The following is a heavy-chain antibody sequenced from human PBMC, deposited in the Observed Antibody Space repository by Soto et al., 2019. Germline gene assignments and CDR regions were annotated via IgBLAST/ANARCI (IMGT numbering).Heavy chain of an antibody. J-gene: IGHJ6*02. CDR3: ARDRLRYNWNDFPYYYYGMDV. Sequence: QVQLVESGGGVVQPGRSLRLSCAASGFTFSSYAMHWVHQAPGNGLEWVAVISYDGSNKYYADSVKGRFTISRDNSKNTLYLQMNSLRTEDTAVYYCARDRLRYNWNDFPYYYYGMDVWGQGTTVTVSS. CDR2: ISYDGSNK. V-gene: IGHV3-30-3*01. D-gene: IGHD1-1*01. CDR1: GFTFSSYA.